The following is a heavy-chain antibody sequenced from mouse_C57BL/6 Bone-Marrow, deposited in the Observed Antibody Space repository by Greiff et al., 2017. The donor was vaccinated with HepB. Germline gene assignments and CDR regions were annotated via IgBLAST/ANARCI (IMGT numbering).Heavy chain of an antibody. CDR1: GFNIKDDY. CDR2: IDPENGDT. CDR3: TMDYGSSYDAMDY. D-gene: IGHD1-1*01. Sequence: EVQLQQSGAELVRPGASVKLSCTASGFNIKDDYMHWVKQRPEQGLEWMGWIDPENGDTEYASKFQGKATITADTSSNTAYLQLSSLTSEDTAVYYGTMDYGSSYDAMDYWGQGTSVTVSS. J-gene: IGHJ4*01. V-gene: IGHV14-4*01.